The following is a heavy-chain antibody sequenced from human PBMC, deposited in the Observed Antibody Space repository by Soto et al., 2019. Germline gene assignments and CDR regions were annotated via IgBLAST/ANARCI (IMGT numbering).Heavy chain of an antibody. J-gene: IGHJ5*02. Sequence: EVQLLESGGGLVQPGGSLRLSCAASGFTFSSYAMSWVRQAPGKGLEWVSAISGSGGSTYYADSVKGRFTISRDNSKNTLYLQMNSLRAEDTAVYYCAEDSGSYLTPGGGTWFDPWGQGTLVTVSS. CDR2: ISGSGGST. CDR1: GFTFSSYA. V-gene: IGHV3-23*01. D-gene: IGHD1-26*01. CDR3: AEDSGSYLTPGGGTWFDP.